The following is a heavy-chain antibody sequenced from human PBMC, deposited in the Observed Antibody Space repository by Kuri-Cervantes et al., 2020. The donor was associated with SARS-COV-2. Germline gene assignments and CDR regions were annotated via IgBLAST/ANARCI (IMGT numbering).Heavy chain of an antibody. CDR3: ARGAAAADYFFYGMDV. D-gene: IGHD6-13*01. Sequence: GESLKISCAAPGFTFSNFGMHWVRQAPGKGLEWVTLISYDGSDKYYADSVKGRFTISRDNSKSTLFLQMNSLRAEDTAEYYCARGAAAADYFFYGMDVWGRGTTVTVSS. V-gene: IGHV3-30*03. CDR1: GFTFSNFG. CDR2: ISYDGSDK. J-gene: IGHJ6*02.